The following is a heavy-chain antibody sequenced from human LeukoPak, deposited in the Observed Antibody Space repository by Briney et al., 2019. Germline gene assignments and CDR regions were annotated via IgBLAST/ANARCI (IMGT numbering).Heavy chain of an antibody. D-gene: IGHD3-16*01. J-gene: IGHJ3*01. CDR2: IDPDGSVA. V-gene: IGHV3-74*01. Sequence: TGGSLRLSCEASGFSLSNHWMHWVRQAPGKGLVWVAHIDPDGSVANYGDSVKGRFTISRDNAKNTLYLQMDSLRAEDTAVYYCERELGRGGSAFDVWGQGTMVTVSS. CDR1: GFSLSNHW. CDR3: ERELGRGGSAFDV.